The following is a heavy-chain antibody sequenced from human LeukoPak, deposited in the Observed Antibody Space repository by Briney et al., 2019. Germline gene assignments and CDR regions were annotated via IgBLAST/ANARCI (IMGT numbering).Heavy chain of an antibody. CDR1: GGSISSGGYY. Sequence: SETLSLTCTVSGGSISSGGYYWSWIRQHPGKGLEWIGYIYYSGSTYYNPSLKSRVTISVDTSKNQFSLKLSSMTAADTAVYYCARVVSYYYDSSGYLNWFDPWGQGTLVTVSS. V-gene: IGHV4-31*03. J-gene: IGHJ5*02. CDR2: IYYSGST. D-gene: IGHD3-22*01. CDR3: ARVVSYYYDSSGYLNWFDP.